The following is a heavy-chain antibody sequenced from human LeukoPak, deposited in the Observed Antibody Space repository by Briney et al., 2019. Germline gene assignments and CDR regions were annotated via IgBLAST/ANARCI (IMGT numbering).Heavy chain of an antibody. V-gene: IGHV4-39*07. CDR1: GDSISSSSYY. D-gene: IGHD6-19*01. J-gene: IGHJ5*02. CDR2: IYYSGST. Sequence: SETLSLTCTVSGDSISSSSYYWGWIRQPPGKGLEWIGSIYYSGSTYYNPSLKSRVTISVDTSKNQFSLKLSSVTAADTAVYFCARAGGWSPYNWFDPWGQGTLVTVSS. CDR3: ARAGGWSPYNWFDP.